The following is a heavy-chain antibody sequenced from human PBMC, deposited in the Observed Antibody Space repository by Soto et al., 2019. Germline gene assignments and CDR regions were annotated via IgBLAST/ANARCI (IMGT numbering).Heavy chain of an antibody. CDR2: ISERGGDA. J-gene: IGHJ1*01. D-gene: IGHD2-2*01. CDR1: GFTFSSYA. Sequence: EVQLLESGGDLVQPGGSLRLSCAASGFTFSSYAMTWVRQAPGKGLEWVSVISERGGDARYADSVKGRFTISRDNSKNTLYLQMSNLSAEDAAVYYCAGQDCGRTRCHCPRWGQGTLVTVSS. CDR3: AGQDCGRTRCHCPR. V-gene: IGHV3-23*01.